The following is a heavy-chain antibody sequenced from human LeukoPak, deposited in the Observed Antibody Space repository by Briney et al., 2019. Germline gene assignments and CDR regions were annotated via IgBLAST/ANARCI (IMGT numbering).Heavy chain of an antibody. CDR2: INPNSGGT. J-gene: IGHJ4*02. CDR1: GYTFTGYY. CDR3: AREIPRGYYYDSSGYSDY. Sequence: ASVKVSCKASGYTFTGYYMHWVRQAPGQGLEWMGWINPNSGGTNYAQKLQGRVTMTTDTSTSTAYMELRSLRSDDTAVYYCAREIPRGYYYDSSGYSDYWGQGTLVTVSS. D-gene: IGHD3-22*01. V-gene: IGHV1-2*02.